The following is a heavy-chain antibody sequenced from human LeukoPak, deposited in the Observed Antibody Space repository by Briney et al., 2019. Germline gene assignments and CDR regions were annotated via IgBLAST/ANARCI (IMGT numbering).Heavy chain of an antibody. CDR3: ARWMSKWNSVNYYYYYYMDV. Sequence: PSETPSLTCTVSGGSISSYHWSWIRQPPGRGLEWIGCVYDSGSTNYNPALKSRGTMSSDTSKNQLSLNLTSVTAADTAVYYCARWMSKWNSVNYYYYYYMDVWGKGTTVTVSS. D-gene: IGHD1-7*01. CDR1: GGSISSYH. CDR2: VYDSGST. J-gene: IGHJ6*03. V-gene: IGHV4-59*01.